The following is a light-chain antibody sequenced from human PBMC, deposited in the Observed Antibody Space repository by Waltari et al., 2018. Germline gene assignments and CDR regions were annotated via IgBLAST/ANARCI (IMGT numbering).Light chain of an antibody. V-gene: IGKV4-1*01. Sequence: IVMTQSPDSLALSLGERATINCKSGQGVLRNSTKRNSLAWLQLRPVQPPKLPIYWGSTREGGVPARFTGSGSGTDFTLTINSLQAEDVAVYYCQQFYSTPTFGQGTKVEI. CDR2: WGS. CDR3: QQFYSTPT. CDR1: QGVLRNSTKRNS. J-gene: IGKJ1*01.